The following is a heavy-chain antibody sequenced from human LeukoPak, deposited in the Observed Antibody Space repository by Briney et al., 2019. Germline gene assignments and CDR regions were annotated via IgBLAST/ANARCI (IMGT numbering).Heavy chain of an antibody. CDR3: ARGAYSYGPKYYYYGMDV. D-gene: IGHD5-18*01. V-gene: IGHV1-18*01. Sequence: ASVKVSCKASGYTFTSYGISWVRQAPGQGIEWMGWISAYNGNTNYAQKLQGRVTMTTDTSTSTAYMELRSLRSDDTAVYYCARGAYSYGPKYYYYGMDVWGQGTTVTVSS. CDR1: GYTFTSYG. J-gene: IGHJ6*02. CDR2: ISAYNGNT.